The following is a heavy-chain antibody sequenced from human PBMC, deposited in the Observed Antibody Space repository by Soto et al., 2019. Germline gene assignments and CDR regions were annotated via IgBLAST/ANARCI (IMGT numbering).Heavy chain of an antibody. J-gene: IGHJ5*02. CDR1: GGSISSYY. CDR3: ARQPNSSSWRSWFDP. Sequence: SETLSLTCTVSGGSISSYYWSWIRQPPGKGLEWIGYIYYSGSTNYNPSLKSRVTISVDTSKNQFSLKLSSVTAADTAVYYCARQPNSSSWRSWFDPWGQGTLVTASS. D-gene: IGHD6-13*01. V-gene: IGHV4-59*08. CDR2: IYYSGST.